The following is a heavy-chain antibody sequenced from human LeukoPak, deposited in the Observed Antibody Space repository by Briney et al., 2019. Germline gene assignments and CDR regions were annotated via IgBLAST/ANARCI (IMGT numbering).Heavy chain of an antibody. CDR2: ISSSSSTI. D-gene: IGHD3-16*01. V-gene: IGHV3-48*01. Sequence: PGGSLRLSCAASGFTFSSYSMNWVRQAPGKGLEWVSYISSSSSTIYYADSVKGRFTISRDNSKNTLYLQMNSLRAEDTAVYYCARDFWGSAFDIWGQGTMVTVSS. CDR3: ARDFWGSAFDI. J-gene: IGHJ3*02. CDR1: GFTFSSYS.